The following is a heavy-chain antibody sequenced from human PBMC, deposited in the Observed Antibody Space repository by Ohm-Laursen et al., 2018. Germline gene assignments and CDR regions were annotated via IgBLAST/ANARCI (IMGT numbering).Heavy chain of an antibody. D-gene: IGHD2-15*01. J-gene: IGHJ5*02. CDR1: GFTFSTYA. CDR3: AKARSAVVFAASNH. CDR2: ISGSGDNT. Sequence: SLRFSCAASGFTFSTYAMNWVRQAPGKGLEWVSGISGSGDNTYYADSVKGRFTISRDSSENTVYFQMNDLRAEDTALYYCAKARSAVVFAASNHWGQGALVIVSS. V-gene: IGHV3-23*01.